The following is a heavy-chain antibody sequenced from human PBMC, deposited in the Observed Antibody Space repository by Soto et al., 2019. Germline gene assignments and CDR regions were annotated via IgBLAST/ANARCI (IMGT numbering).Heavy chain of an antibody. V-gene: IGHV1-2*04. Sequence: ASVKVSCKASGYTFTGYYMHWVRQAPGQGLEWMGWINPNSGGTNYAQKFQGWVTMTRDTSISTAYMELSRLRSDDTAVYYCARPHRSGGPMRWGFDIWEQGTVITVSS. J-gene: IGHJ3*02. D-gene: IGHD6-19*01. CDR3: ARPHRSGGPMRWGFDI. CDR1: GYTFTGYY. CDR2: INPNSGGT.